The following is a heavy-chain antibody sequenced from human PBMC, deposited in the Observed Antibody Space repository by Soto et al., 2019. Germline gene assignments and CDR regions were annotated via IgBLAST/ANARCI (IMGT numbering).Heavy chain of an antibody. CDR2: INHSGST. CDR3: ATANWSHHYFDP. D-gene: IGHD1-1*01. V-gene: IGHV4-34*01. CDR1: GGSFSGYY. Sequence: QVRLQQWGTGLLKSSETLSLTCAVYGGSFSGYYWSWLRQPPGKGMEWIGDINHSGSTNYNPSLKSRVTISVDTSKHQFSLKVTSVTAAETAVYYCATANWSHHYFDPWGQGTLVTVSS. J-gene: IGHJ5*02.